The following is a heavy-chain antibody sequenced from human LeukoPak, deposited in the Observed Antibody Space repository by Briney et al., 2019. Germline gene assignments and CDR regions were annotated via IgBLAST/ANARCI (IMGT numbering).Heavy chain of an antibody. CDR3: ARHTIFCSFINCSPFDP. CDR1: GGSINSALYY. Sequence: NSSETLSLTCTVSGGSINSALYYWAWIRQTPEQQLEWIGSVSRDGITKYSPSLGGRVSLSADTSKNAFFMEVHSVTAADSAIYYCARHTIFCSFINCSPFDPWGQGTLVTVSS. V-gene: IGHV4-39*01. CDR2: VSRDGIT. J-gene: IGHJ5*02. D-gene: IGHD3-3*01.